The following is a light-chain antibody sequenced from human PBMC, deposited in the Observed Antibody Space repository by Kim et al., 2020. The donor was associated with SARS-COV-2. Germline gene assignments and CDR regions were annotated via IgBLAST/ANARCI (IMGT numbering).Light chain of an antibody. CDR2: EDN. J-gene: IGLJ3*02. Sequence: KTGTISCTRSSGSIASNYVQWYQQRPGSAPTTVIYEDNQRPSGVPDRFSGSIDSSSNSASLTISGLKTEDEADYYCQSYDSSSWVFGGGTQLTVL. CDR3: QSYDSSSWV. CDR1: SGSIASNY. V-gene: IGLV6-57*03.